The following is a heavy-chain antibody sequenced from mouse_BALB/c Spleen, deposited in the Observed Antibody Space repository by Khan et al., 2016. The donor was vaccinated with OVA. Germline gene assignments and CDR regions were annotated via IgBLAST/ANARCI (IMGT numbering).Heavy chain of an antibody. V-gene: IGHV1S81*02. CDR1: GYTFTNYY. Sequence: VQLQQSGAELVKPGASVRLSCKASGYTFTNYYLYWVKQRPGHGLEWIGDINPSNGGTNFNEKFKNKVTLTVDKSSSTAYMQLSSLTSADSAVYYCSRSGYGTFAYWGQGTLVTVSA. D-gene: IGHD2-1*01. CDR3: SRSGYGTFAY. J-gene: IGHJ3*01. CDR2: INPSNGGT.